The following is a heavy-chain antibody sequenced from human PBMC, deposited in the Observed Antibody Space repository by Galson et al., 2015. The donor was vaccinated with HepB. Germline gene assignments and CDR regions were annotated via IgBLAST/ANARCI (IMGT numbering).Heavy chain of an antibody. J-gene: IGHJ4*02. D-gene: IGHD2-2*01. CDR3: ARDPGYCSSTSCRQGGYFDY. CDR1: GFTFGSYG. V-gene: IGHV3-33*01. CDR2: IWYDGSNK. Sequence: SLRLSCAASGFTFGSYGMHWVRQAPGKGLEWVAVIWYDGSNKYYADSVKGRFTISRDNSKNTLYLQMNSLRAEDTAVYYCARDPGYCSSTSCRQGGYFDYWGQGTPVTVSS.